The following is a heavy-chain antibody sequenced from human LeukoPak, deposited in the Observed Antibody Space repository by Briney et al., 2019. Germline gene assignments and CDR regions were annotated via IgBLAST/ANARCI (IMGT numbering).Heavy chain of an antibody. D-gene: IGHD3-22*01. CDR1: GGSISSYY. Sequence: PSETLSLTCTVSGGSISSYYWSWIRQPPGKGLEWIGYIYYSGSTNYNPSLKSRVTISVDTSKNQFSLKLSSVTAADTAVYYCARAGGYYDSSGYLGYWGQGTLVTVSS. V-gene: IGHV4-59*01. CDR2: IYYSGST. CDR3: ARAGGYYDSSGYLGY. J-gene: IGHJ4*02.